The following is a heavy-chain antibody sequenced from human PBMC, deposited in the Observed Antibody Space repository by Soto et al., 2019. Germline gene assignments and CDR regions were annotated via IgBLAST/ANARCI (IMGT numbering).Heavy chain of an antibody. Sequence: GASVKVSCKASGYTFTSYGISWVRQAPGQGLEWMGWISAYNGNTNYAQKLQGRVTMTTDTSTSTAYMELRSLRSDDTAVYYCARDPDLYDSSGYVFDYWGQGTLVTVSS. CDR3: ARDPDLYDSSGYVFDY. D-gene: IGHD3-22*01. J-gene: IGHJ4*02. CDR2: ISAYNGNT. CDR1: GYTFTSYG. V-gene: IGHV1-18*01.